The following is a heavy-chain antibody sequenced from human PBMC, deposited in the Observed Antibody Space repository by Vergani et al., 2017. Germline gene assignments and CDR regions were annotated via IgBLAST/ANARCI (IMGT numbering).Heavy chain of an antibody. CDR1: GFTVSSNY. J-gene: IGHJ4*02. CDR2: IYSGGST. V-gene: IGHV3-66*02. CDR3: ALLGYCSGGSCFTQPFFDY. Sequence: EVQLVESGGGLVQPGGSLRLSCAASGFTVSSNYMSWVRQAPGKGLEWVSVIYSGGSTYYADSVKGRFTISRDNSKNTLYLQMNSLRAEDTAVYYCALLGYCSGGSCFTQPFFDYWGQGTLVTVSS. D-gene: IGHD2-15*01.